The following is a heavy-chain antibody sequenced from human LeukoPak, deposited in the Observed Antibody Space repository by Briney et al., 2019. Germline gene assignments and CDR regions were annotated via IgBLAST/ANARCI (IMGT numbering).Heavy chain of an antibody. J-gene: IGHJ4*02. CDR1: GFSFSNVY. V-gene: IGHV3-7*01. Sequence: GGSLRLSCAASGFSFSNVYMSWVRQAPGKGLEWVANIKQDGSEKYYVDSVKGRFTISRDNAKNSLYLQMNSLRAEDTAVYYCARDYYGSLTHWGQGTLVTVSS. D-gene: IGHD3-10*01. CDR2: IKQDGSEK. CDR3: ARDYYGSLTH.